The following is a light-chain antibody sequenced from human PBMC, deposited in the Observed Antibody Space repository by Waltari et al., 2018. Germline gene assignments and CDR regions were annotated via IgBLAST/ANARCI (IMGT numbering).Light chain of an antibody. V-gene: IGKV3-11*01. J-gene: IGKJ2*01. CDR1: KSVNNY. Sequence: EIVLTQSPATLSLSPGERATLSCSAGKSVNNYVSWYQQKPGQAPSRLILDSSNRPPDVPARFSGSGSWTDFTLTISSLEPEDFAVYYCQQRRSWPSYAFGPGTKLEIK. CDR2: DSS. CDR3: QQRRSWPSYA.